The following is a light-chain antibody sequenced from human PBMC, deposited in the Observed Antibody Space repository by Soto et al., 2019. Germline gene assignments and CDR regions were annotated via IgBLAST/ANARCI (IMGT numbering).Light chain of an antibody. CDR3: QQFNSYFLT. CDR2: DAS. CDR1: QGISML. V-gene: IGKV1-13*02. Sequence: AIQLTRSPSPCSASVGEGVPITCRESQGISMLLAWYQQKQGKAPKLLIYDASSLESGVPSRFSGSGSGTDFTLTISSLQPEDFATYYCQQFNSYFLTFGGGTKVEIK. J-gene: IGKJ4*01.